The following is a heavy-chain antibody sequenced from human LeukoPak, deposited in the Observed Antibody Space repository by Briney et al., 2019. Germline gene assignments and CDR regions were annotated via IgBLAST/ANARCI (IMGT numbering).Heavy chain of an antibody. J-gene: IGHJ4*02. CDR3: ATRGTSATKYFAD. D-gene: IGHD1-1*01. V-gene: IGHV3-23*01. CDR2: ITAGGSNT. Sequence: GGSLRLSCGASGFTFSSFVMSWVRQTPGKGLEWVATITAGGSNTYYADSVKGRFTISRDNSKNTLHLQMNCLRAEDTAVYYCATRGTSATKYFADWGQGTLVSVSS. CDR1: GFTFSSFV.